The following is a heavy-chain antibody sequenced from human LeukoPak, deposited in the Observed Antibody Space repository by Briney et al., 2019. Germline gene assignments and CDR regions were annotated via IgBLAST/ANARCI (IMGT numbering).Heavy chain of an antibody. CDR1: GFTFSSYA. CDR2: INSGGSST. V-gene: IGHV3-74*01. Sequence: GGSLRLSCVVSGFTFSSYAMSWVRQSPGKGLVCVSRINSGGSSTSYADSVEGRFTISRDNAKNTLYLQMNSLRAEDTAVYYCARPSAEVDAFDIWGQGTMVTVSS. J-gene: IGHJ3*02. D-gene: IGHD2-2*01. CDR3: ARPSAEVDAFDI.